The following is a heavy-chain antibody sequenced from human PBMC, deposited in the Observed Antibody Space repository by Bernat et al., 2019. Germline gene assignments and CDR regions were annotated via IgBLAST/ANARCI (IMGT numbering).Heavy chain of an antibody. J-gene: IGHJ5*02. CDR3: ASWGGSPNWFDP. D-gene: IGHD2-15*01. CDR2: ISGSGGST. V-gene: IGHV3-23*01. CDR1: GFTFSSYA. Sequence: EVQLLESGGGLVQPGGSLRLSCAASGFTFSSYAMSWVRQAPGKGLEWVSAISGSGGSTYYADSVKGRFTISRDNSKNTLYLQMNSLRSEDTAVYYCASWGGSPNWFDPWGQGTLVTVSS.